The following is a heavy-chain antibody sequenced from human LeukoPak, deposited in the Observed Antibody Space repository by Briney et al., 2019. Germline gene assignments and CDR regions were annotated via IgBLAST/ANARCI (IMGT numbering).Heavy chain of an antibody. CDR2: INPNSGGT. CDR3: ARFWDNMITFGGVIVPFDY. J-gene: IGHJ4*02. D-gene: IGHD3-16*02. CDR1: GYTFTGYY. V-gene: IGHV1-2*06. Sequence: ASVKVSCKASGYTFTGYYMHWVRQAPGQGLEWMGRINPNSGGTNYAQKFQGRVTMTRDTSISTAYMELSRLRSDDTAVYYCARFWDNMITFGGVIVPFDYGGQGTLVTVSS.